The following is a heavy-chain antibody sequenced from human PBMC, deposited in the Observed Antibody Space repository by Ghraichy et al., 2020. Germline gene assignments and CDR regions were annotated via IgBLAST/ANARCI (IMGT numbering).Heavy chain of an antibody. D-gene: IGHD3-22*01. CDR2: IKQDGSEK. CDR3: ARGTSGYDFDY. Sequence: GESLNISCAASGFTFSSYWMSWVRQAPGKGLEWVANIKQDGSEKYYVDSVKGRFTISRDNAKNSLYLQMNSLRAEDTAVYYCARGTSGYDFDYWGQGTLVTGSS. J-gene: IGHJ4*02. V-gene: IGHV3-7*03. CDR1: GFTFSSYW.